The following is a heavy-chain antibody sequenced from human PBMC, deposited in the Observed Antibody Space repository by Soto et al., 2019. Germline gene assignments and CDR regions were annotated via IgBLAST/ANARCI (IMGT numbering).Heavy chain of an antibody. Sequence: SQTLSLTCAISGDSVSSNSAAWNWIRQSPSRGLEWLGRTYYRSKWYNDYAVSVKSRITINPDTSKNQFSLQLNSVTPEDTAVYYCARDSVHYYDSSGYYYFDYWGQGTLVTVSS. V-gene: IGHV6-1*01. CDR2: TYYRSKWYN. D-gene: IGHD3-22*01. J-gene: IGHJ4*02. CDR1: GDSVSSNSAA. CDR3: ARDSVHYYDSSGYYYFDY.